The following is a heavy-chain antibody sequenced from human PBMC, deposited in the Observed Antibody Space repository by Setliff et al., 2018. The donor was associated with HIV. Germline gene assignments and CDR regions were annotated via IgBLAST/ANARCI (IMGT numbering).Heavy chain of an antibody. Sequence: KTSETLSLTCIVSGGSISSSSHYWGWIRQPPGKGLEWIGNIYYSGSTYYNPSLKSRVTISLDNPRNTMYLQMNSLTTEDTAVYYCARDREAMITGFYFYFYMDVWGKGTTVTVSS. J-gene: IGHJ6*03. CDR1: GGSISSSSHY. CDR2: IYYSGST. CDR3: ARDREAMITGFYFYFYMDV. D-gene: IGHD3-16*01. V-gene: IGHV4-39*07.